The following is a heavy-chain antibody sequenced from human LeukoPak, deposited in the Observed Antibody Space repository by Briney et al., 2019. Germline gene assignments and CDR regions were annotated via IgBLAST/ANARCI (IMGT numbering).Heavy chain of an antibody. CDR3: AKGRNEDGDAALNY. CDR2: ISGSGGNT. D-gene: IGHD4-17*01. Sequence: PGGSLRLSCAASGFTFSSFWMSWVRQAPGKGLEWVSSISGSGGNTFYADSVKGRFTISRDNSKNTLYLQMNSLRAEDTAAYHCAKGRNEDGDAALNYWGQGTLVTVSS. J-gene: IGHJ4*02. V-gene: IGHV3-23*01. CDR1: GFTFSSFW.